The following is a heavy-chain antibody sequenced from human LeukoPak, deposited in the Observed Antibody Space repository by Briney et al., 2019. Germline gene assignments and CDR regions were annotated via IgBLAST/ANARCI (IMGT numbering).Heavy chain of an antibody. CDR3: ARGRGYSYGYLAI. Sequence: SETLSLTCAVYGGSFSGYYWSWIRQPPGKGLEWIGEINHSGSTNYNPSLKSRDTISVDTSKNQFSLKLSSVTAADTAVYYCARGRGYSYGYLAIWGQGTMVTVSS. J-gene: IGHJ3*02. V-gene: IGHV4-34*01. D-gene: IGHD5-18*01. CDR1: GGSFSGYY. CDR2: INHSGST.